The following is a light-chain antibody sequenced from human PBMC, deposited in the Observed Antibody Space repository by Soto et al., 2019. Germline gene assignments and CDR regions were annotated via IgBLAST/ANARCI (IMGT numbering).Light chain of an antibody. Sequence: QSVLTQPASVSGSPGQSLTISCTGTGSDIGDYNFVSWYQQDPGKAPKLMIYDVSNRPSGVSNRFSGSKSGNTASLTISGLQAEDEAVFYCSSYTSSSTPVVFGGGTKLTVL. V-gene: IGLV2-14*01. CDR1: GSDIGDYNF. CDR3: SSYTSSSTPVV. J-gene: IGLJ2*01. CDR2: DVS.